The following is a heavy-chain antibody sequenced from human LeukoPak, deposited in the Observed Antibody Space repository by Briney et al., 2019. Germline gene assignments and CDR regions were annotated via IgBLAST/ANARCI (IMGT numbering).Heavy chain of an antibody. CDR1: GVTFSNAW. CDR3: TTGPAVVVPAAIDY. Sequence: PGGSLRLSCAASGVTFSNAWMSWVRQAPGKGLEWVGRIKSKTDGGTTDYAAPVKGRFTISRDDSKNTLYLQMNSLKTEDTAVYYCTTGPAVVVPAAIDYWGQGTLVTVSS. J-gene: IGHJ4*02. CDR2: IKSKTDGGTT. V-gene: IGHV3-15*01. D-gene: IGHD2-2*01.